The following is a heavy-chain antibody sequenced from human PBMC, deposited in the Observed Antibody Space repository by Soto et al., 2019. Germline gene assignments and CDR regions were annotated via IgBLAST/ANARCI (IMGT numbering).Heavy chain of an antibody. Sequence: QVQLVESGGGVVQPGRSLRLSCAASGFTFSSYGMHWVRQAPGKGLEWVAVISYDGSNKYYADSVKGRFTISRDNSKNTLYLQMNSLRAEDTAVYYCARWDYYGPGPHERWFDPWGQGTLVTVSS. CDR3: ARWDYYGPGPHERWFDP. D-gene: IGHD3-10*01. CDR2: ISYDGSNK. CDR1: GFTFSSYG. V-gene: IGHV3-30*03. J-gene: IGHJ5*02.